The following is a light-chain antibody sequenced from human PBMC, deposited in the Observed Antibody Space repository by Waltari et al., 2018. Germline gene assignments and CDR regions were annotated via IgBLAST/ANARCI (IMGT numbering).Light chain of an antibody. Sequence: HSALTQPAAVSGPPAESLTVSCIGSSNDMMCYNVVSWFHQHPGRAPKLIIYDVNGRPSGVPDRFSGSKSGNTASLTIAGLQAKDEADYYCAACASSTSVAFGGGTRVTVL. CDR2: DVN. J-gene: IGLJ2*01. CDR3: AACASSTSVA. CDR1: SNDMMCYNV. V-gene: IGLV2-23*02.